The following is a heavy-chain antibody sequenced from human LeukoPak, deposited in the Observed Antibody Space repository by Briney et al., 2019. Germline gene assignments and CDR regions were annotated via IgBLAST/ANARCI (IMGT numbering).Heavy chain of an antibody. J-gene: IGHJ4*02. CDR3: ARTNRYVENFDY. Sequence: SETLSLTCTVSGGSISSSSYYWDWIRQPPGKGLEWIESIYYSGSTYYNPSLKSRVTISVDTSKNQFSLKLSSVTAADTAVYYCARTNRYVENFDYWGQGSLVTVSS. CDR1: GGSISSSSYY. CDR2: IYYSGST. D-gene: IGHD5-24*01. V-gene: IGHV4-39*01.